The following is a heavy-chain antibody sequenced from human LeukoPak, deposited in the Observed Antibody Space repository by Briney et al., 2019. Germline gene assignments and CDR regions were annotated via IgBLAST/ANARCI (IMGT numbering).Heavy chain of an antibody. V-gene: IGHV3-64*01. CDR2: IISHGGNT. Sequence: GGSLRLSCTASGFSFSSYTMHWVRQAPGKGLEYVSAIISHGGNTHYTNSVKGRFTISRDNSKNTLYLQMGSLRPDDMAVYYCARVKMGATVSDYYYYYYMDVWGKGTTVTVSS. CDR3: ARVKMGATVSDYYYYYYMDV. J-gene: IGHJ6*03. D-gene: IGHD1-26*01. CDR1: GFSFSSYT.